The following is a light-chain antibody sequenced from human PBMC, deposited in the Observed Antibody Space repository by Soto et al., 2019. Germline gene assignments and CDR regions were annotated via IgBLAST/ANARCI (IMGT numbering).Light chain of an antibody. CDR2: ATS. V-gene: IGKV1-27*01. Sequence: DIQMTQSPSSLSASVRDRVTITCRASQGISNYLAWYQQKPGKVPKLLIYATSTLQSVVSSRFSGSGSGTDFTLTISSLQPEDVATYYCQKYNSTPWTFGQGTKVEIK. CDR3: QKYNSTPWT. J-gene: IGKJ1*01. CDR1: QGISNY.